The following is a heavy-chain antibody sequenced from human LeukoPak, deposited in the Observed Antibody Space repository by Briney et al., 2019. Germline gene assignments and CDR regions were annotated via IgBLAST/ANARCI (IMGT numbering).Heavy chain of an antibody. CDR3: ARPYYYDSSWFDP. J-gene: IGHJ5*02. Sequence: SETLSLTCTVSGGSISSGGYYWSWIRQPPGKGLEWIGYIYYSGSTYYNPSLKSRVTISVDMSKNQFSLKLSSVTAADTAVYYCARPYYYDSSWFDPWGQGTLVTVSS. V-gene: IGHV4-30-4*08. CDR1: GGSISSGGYY. CDR2: IYYSGST. D-gene: IGHD3-22*01.